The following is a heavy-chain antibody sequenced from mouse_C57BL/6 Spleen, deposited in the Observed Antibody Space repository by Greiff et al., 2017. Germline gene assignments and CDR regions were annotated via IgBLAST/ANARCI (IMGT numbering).Heavy chain of an antibody. V-gene: IGHV1-80*01. J-gene: IGHJ4*01. Sequence: VQLQQSGAELVKPGASVKISCKASGYAFSSYWMNWVKQRPGKGLEWIGQIYPGDGDTNYNGKFKGKATLTADKSSSTAYMQLSSLTSEDSAVYFCKYRLTGPSYYAMDYWGQGTSVTVSS. CDR3: KYRLTGPSYYAMDY. CDR1: GYAFSSYW. D-gene: IGHD4-1*01. CDR2: IYPGDGDT.